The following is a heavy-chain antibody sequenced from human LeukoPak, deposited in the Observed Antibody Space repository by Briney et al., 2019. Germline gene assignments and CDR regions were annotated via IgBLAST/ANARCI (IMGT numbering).Heavy chain of an antibody. D-gene: IGHD1-1*01. CDR3: ARASGNEGWFDP. CDR1: GYTFTNHD. CDR2: MNPISGNT. V-gene: IGHV1-8*01. Sequence: VKVSCKASGYTFTNHDINWVRQATGQGLEWMGWMNPISGNTGYAQKFQGRVTMTRDTSISTAYMGLSSLRSDDTAMYYCARASGNEGWFDPWGQGTLVTVSS. J-gene: IGHJ5*02.